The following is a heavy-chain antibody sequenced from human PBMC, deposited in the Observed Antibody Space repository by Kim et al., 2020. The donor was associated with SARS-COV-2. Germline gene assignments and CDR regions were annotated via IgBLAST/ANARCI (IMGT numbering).Heavy chain of an antibody. Sequence: ASVKVSCKASGYTFTSYGISWVRQAPGQGLEWMGWISAYNGNTNYAQKLQGRVTMTTDTSTSTAYMELSSLRSDDTAVYYCASARYDDYYFDYWGQGTLVTVSS. CDR3: ASARYDDYYFDY. D-gene: IGHD3-3*01. J-gene: IGHJ4*02. CDR2: ISAYNGNT. V-gene: IGHV1-18*04. CDR1: GYTFTSYG.